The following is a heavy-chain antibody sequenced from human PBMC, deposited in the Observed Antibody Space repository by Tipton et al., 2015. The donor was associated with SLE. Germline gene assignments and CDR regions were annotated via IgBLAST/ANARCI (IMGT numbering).Heavy chain of an antibody. D-gene: IGHD6-19*01. J-gene: IGHJ4*02. CDR1: GASISSHH. V-gene: IGHV4-59*08. CDR3: ARQHSSDWYVDY. Sequence: TLSLTCTVSGASISSHHWNWIRQTPGKGLEWIGYIYYSRHTNYNPSLESRVTISVDTSKNQLSLKLTSVTAADTAVYYCARQHSSDWYVDYWGQGTLVTVSS. CDR2: IYYSRHT.